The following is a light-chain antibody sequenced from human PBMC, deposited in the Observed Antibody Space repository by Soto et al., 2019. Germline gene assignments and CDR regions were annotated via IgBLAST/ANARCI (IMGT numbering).Light chain of an antibody. J-gene: IGLJ2*01. Sequence: QSALTQPASVSGSPGQSTTISCTGTSSDVGSYNYVSWYQQHPGKAPKLMIYEVSNRPSGVSNRFSGSKSGNTASLTISGLQAEDEADYYCSSYTSSSTMIFGGGTKVTVL. CDR1: SSDVGSYNY. CDR3: SSYTSSSTMI. V-gene: IGLV2-14*01. CDR2: EVS.